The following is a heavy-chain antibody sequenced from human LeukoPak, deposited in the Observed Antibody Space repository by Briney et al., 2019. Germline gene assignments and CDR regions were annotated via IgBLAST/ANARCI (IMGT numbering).Heavy chain of an antibody. CDR2: ISAYNGNT. CDR1: GYTFTSYG. Sequence: ASVKVSCKASGYTFTSYGISWVRQAPGQGLEWMGWISAYNGNTNYAQKLQGRVTMTTDTSTSTAYMELRSLRSDDTAVYYCAINLNYYDSSGYLDYWGQGTLVTVSS. V-gene: IGHV1-18*01. J-gene: IGHJ4*02. D-gene: IGHD3-22*01. CDR3: AINLNYYDSSGYLDY.